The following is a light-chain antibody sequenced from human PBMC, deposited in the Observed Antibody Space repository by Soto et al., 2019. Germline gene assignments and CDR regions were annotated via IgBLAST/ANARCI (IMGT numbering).Light chain of an antibody. CDR1: QTVYNN. CDR2: AAS. CDR3: QQYTAWPLT. V-gene: IGKV3-15*01. J-gene: IGKJ4*01. Sequence: EIVMTQSPATLSVSPGERATLSCRASQTVYNNLAWYQQKPGQAPRLLIYAASTRATGFPARFSGSGSGIDFTLTISSLQSEDFAIYYCQQYTAWPLTFGGGTKVEIK.